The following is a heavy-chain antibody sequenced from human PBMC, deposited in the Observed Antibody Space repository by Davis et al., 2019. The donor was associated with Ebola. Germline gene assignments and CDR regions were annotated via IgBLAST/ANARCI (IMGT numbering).Heavy chain of an antibody. CDR2: IRSKSYGGTT. V-gene: IGHV3-49*03. Sequence: GESLKISCPASGFTFGDYAMNWFRQAPGKGLEWVGFIRSKSYGGTTEYAASVKGRFTISRDDSKSIAYLQMNSLKTEDTAMYYCTRDLSIIRFFDYWGQGTLVTVSS. CDR1: GFTFGDYA. CDR3: TRDLSIIRFFDY. J-gene: IGHJ4*02. D-gene: IGHD4-17*01.